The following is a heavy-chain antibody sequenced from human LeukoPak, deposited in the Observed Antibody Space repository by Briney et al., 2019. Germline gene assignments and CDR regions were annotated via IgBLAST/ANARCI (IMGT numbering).Heavy chain of an antibody. CDR1: GGSISSSSYY. CDR2: IYYSGST. D-gene: IGHD4-23*01. Sequence: SETLSLTCTVSGGSISSSSYYWGWIRQPPGKGLEWIGSIYYSGSTYYNPSLKSRVTISVDTSKNQFSLKLCSVTAADTAVYYCARVTTVVTGGFDPWGQGTLVTVSS. J-gene: IGHJ5*02. V-gene: IGHV4-39*01. CDR3: ARVTTVVTGGFDP.